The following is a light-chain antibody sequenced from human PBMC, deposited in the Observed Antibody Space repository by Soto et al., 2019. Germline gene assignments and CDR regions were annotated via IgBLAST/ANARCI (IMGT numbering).Light chain of an antibody. J-gene: IGKJ5*01. CDR2: GAS. CDR3: QQYSKWPIT. CDR1: QSVSSN. Sequence: EIVMTQSQDTMSVSPGERATISCRASQSVSSNLAWYQQKPGQAPRFLIYGASTRATGIPARFSGSGSGTEFSLTISSLQSEDFAVYYCQQYSKWPITFGQGTRLEI. V-gene: IGKV3-15*01.